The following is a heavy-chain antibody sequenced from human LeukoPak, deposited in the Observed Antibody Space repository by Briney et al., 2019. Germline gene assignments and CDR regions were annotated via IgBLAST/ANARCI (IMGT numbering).Heavy chain of an antibody. J-gene: IGHJ6*03. CDR3: ARQRGPYDFWSGYPYYMDF. Sequence: PSETLSLTCTVSGGSISSSSYYWGWIRQPPGKGLEWIGSLYYSGSTYYNPSLKSRVTISVDTSKNQFSLKLSSVTAADTAVYYCARQRGPYDFWSGYPYYMDFWGKGTTVTVSS. CDR2: LYYSGST. CDR1: GGSISSSSYY. D-gene: IGHD3-3*01. V-gene: IGHV4-39*01.